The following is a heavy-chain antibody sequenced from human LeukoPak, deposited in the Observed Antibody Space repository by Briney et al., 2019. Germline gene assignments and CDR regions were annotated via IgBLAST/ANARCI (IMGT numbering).Heavy chain of an antibody. CDR2: IKQDGSDK. D-gene: IGHD3-10*01. J-gene: IGHJ4*02. CDR3: ARHSSGSYYTY. Sequence: VGSLRLSCAASGFTFSSSWMSWFGQAPGKRLKWVAHIKQDGSDKYYVDSVKGRFTISRGNAKNSLYLQLNSLRVEDTAMYYCARHSSGSYYTYWGQGTLVTVSS. V-gene: IGHV3-7*01. CDR1: GFTFSSSW.